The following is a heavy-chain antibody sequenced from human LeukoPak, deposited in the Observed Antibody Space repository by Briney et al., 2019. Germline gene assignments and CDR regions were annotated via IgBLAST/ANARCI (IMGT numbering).Heavy chain of an antibody. D-gene: IGHD3-10*02. V-gene: IGHV3-21*01. CDR1: GFTFRNYG. J-gene: IGHJ6*04. Sequence: PGGSLRLSCAASGFTFRNYGMHWVRQAPGGGLEWVSSISTSSIYIYYADSLKGRFSISRDNAKKSLYLQMNSLRAEDTAVYYCAELGITMIGGVWGKGTTVTISS. CDR3: AELGITMIGGV. CDR2: ISTSSIYI.